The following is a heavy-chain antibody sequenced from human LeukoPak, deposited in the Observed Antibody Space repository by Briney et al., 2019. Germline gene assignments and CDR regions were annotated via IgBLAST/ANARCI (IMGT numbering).Heavy chain of an antibody. CDR3: ARDVERTGGAYYYGSGSPRG. Sequence: GGSLRLSCAASGFSFSGYTINWVRQAPGKGLEWVSSFSSGCNYKHYANSVKGRFTISRDNAKNSLYLQMNSLRDEDTAVYYCARDVERTGGAYYYGSGSPRGWGQGTLVTVSS. D-gene: IGHD3-10*01. CDR2: FSSGCNYK. CDR1: GFSFSGYT. J-gene: IGHJ4*02. V-gene: IGHV3-21*01.